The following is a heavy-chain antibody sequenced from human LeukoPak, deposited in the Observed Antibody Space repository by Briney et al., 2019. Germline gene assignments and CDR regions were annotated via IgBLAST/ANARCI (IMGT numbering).Heavy chain of an antibody. D-gene: IGHD2-21*01. J-gene: IGHJ4*02. Sequence: SETLSLTCTVPGGSISSSSYYWGWIRQPPGKGLEWIGNMYYSGSTYYNPSLKSRVTISVDTSNNQFSLKLSSVTAADTAVYYCARSLHISAPFDVWGQGTLVTVSS. V-gene: IGHV4-39*01. CDR3: ARSLHISAPFDV. CDR1: GGSISSSSYY. CDR2: MYYSGST.